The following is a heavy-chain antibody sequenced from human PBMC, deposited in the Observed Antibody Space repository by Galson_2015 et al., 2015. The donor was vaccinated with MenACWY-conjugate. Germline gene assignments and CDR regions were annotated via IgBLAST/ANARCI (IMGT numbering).Heavy chain of an antibody. J-gene: IGHJ4*02. Sequence: SLRLSCAASGFTFSNAWMSWVRQAPGKGLEWVGRIKSKTDGGTTDYAAPVKGRFTISRDDSKNTLYLQMNSLKTEDTAVYYCAKETGSGSWPYWDQGTLVTVSS. V-gene: IGHV3-15*01. CDR2: IKSKTDGGTT. CDR3: AKETGSGSWPY. D-gene: IGHD1-26*01. CDR1: GFTFSNAW.